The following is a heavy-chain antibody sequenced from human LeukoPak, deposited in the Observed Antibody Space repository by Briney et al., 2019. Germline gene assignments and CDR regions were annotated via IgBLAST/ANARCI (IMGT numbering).Heavy chain of an antibody. J-gene: IGHJ4*02. CDR2: IRYDGSNK. D-gene: IGHD3-22*01. V-gene: IGHV3-30*02. Sequence: GGSLRLSCAASGFTFSSYGMHWVRQAPGKGLEWVAFIRYDGSNKYYADSVKGRFTISRDNSKNTLHLQMNRLRAEDTAVYYCAKDIYDSGGRGYSGPGKLVSVSS. CDR3: AKDIYDSGGRGY. CDR1: GFTFSSYG.